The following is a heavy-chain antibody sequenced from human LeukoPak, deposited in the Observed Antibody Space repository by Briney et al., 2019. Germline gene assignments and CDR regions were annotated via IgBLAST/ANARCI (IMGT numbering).Heavy chain of an antibody. D-gene: IGHD5-12*01. CDR1: GFTFSSYS. CDR3: ARDLKGYSTH. CDR2: ITSTSSYI. V-gene: IGHV3-21*01. Sequence: PGGSLRLSCAASGFTFSSYSMNWVRQAPGKGLEWVSSITSTSSYIYQADSVKGRFTISRDNAKNSLYLQMNSLRGEDTAVYYCARDLKGYSTHWGQGTLVTVSS. J-gene: IGHJ4*02.